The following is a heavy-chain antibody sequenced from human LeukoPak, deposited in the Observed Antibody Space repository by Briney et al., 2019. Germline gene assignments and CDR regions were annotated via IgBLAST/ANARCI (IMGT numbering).Heavy chain of an antibody. CDR1: GGSISSYY. V-gene: IGHV4-4*09. CDR2: IYTSGST. Sequence: PSETLSLTCTVSGGSISSYYWSWIRQPPGKGLEWIGYIYTSGSTNYNPSLKSRVTISVDTSKNQFSLKLSSVTAAGTAVYYCARRILTGYYKDAFDIWGQGTMVTVSS. J-gene: IGHJ3*02. D-gene: IGHD3-9*01. CDR3: ARRILTGYYKDAFDI.